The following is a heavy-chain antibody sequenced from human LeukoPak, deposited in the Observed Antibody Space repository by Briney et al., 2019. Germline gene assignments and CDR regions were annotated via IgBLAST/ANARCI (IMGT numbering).Heavy chain of an antibody. V-gene: IGHV3-48*03. CDR1: GFTFSSYE. CDR2: ISSGVSSI. CDR3: ARETPYGSGSRGDFDY. J-gene: IGHJ4*02. Sequence: GGSLRLSCAASGFTFSSYEMSWVRQAPGKGLEWVSYISSGVSSINYADSVRGRFTISRDNAKNSLYLQMNSLRADDTAVYYCARETPYGSGSRGDFDYWGQGTLVTVSS. D-gene: IGHD3-10*01.